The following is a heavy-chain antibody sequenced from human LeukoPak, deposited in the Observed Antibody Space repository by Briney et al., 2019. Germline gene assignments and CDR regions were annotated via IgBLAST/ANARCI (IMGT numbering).Heavy chain of an antibody. J-gene: IGHJ4*02. CDR2: ISAYNANT. CDR3: ARDFYSSPDY. D-gene: IGHD6-13*01. Sequence: ASVKVSCKASGYTFTNYGISWVRQAPGQGLEWMGWISAYNANTYYAQKLQARVTMTTDTSTSTAYMELRSLRSDDTAVYYCARDFYSSPDYWGQGTLVTVSS. CDR1: GYTFTNYG. V-gene: IGHV1-18*01.